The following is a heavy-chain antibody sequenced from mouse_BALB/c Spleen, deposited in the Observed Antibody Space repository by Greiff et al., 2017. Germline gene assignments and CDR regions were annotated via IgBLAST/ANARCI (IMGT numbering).Heavy chain of an antibody. CDR1: GYTFTSYT. J-gene: IGHJ4*01. D-gene: IGHD1-1*01. CDR3: AREGIYYYGSSYVDAMDY. CDR2: INPSSGYT. Sequence: QVHVKQSGAELARPGASVKMSCKASGYTFTSYTMHWVKQRPGQGLEWIGYINPSSGYTNYNQKFKDKATLTADKSSSTAYMQLSSLTSEDSAVYYCAREGIYYYGSSYVDAMDYWGQGTSVTVSS. V-gene: IGHV1-4*01.